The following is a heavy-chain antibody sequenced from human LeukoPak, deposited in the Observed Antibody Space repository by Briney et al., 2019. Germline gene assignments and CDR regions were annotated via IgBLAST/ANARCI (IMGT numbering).Heavy chain of an antibody. J-gene: IGHJ4*02. CDR3: ARVPRIEEDY. Sequence: GGSLRLSCAASGFTFSSYSMNWVRQAPGKGLEWVSFISTSSSYIYYADSLKGRFTISRDNAKKSLYLQINSLRAEDTAVYYCARVPRIEEDYWGQGTLVTVSS. D-gene: IGHD1-14*01. CDR2: ISTSSSYI. V-gene: IGHV3-21*01. CDR1: GFTFSSYS.